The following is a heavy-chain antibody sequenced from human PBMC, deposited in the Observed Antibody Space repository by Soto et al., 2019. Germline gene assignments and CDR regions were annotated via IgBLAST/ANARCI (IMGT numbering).Heavy chain of an antibody. CDR3: ARHRQAPRPFGYYGMDV. CDR1: GYTFTNYW. Sequence: EVQLVQSGAEVKEPGESLRISCKGSGYTFTNYWISWVRQMPGKGLEWMGRIDPSDSYTSYSPSFQGHVTISADKSIGTAYLQWSSLKASDTAMYYCARHRQAPRPFGYYGMDVWGQGTTVTVSS. V-gene: IGHV5-10-1*03. D-gene: IGHD6-6*01. J-gene: IGHJ6*02. CDR2: IDPSDSYT.